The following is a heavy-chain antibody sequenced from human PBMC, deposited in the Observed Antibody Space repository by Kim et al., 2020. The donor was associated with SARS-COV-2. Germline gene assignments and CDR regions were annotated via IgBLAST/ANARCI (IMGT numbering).Heavy chain of an antibody. J-gene: IGHJ6*02. CDR2: IYYSGST. V-gene: IGHV4-59*01. D-gene: IGHD5-18*01. Sequence: SETLSLTCTVSGGSISSYYWSWIRQPPGKGLEWIGYIYYSGSTNYNPSLKSRVTISVDTSKNQFSLKLSSVTAADTTVYYCARTSGYSYGVNYYGMDVWGQGTTVTVSS. CDR3: ARTSGYSYGVNYYGMDV. CDR1: GGSISSYY.